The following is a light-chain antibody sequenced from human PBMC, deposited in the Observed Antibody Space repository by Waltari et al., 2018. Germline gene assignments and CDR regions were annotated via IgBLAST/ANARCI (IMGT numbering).Light chain of an antibody. V-gene: IGKV3-20*01. J-gene: IGKJ1*01. CDR3: QKYGSLPAT. CDR1: QSVSRY. CDR2: DAS. Sequence: ETVLTQSGTLSLSPGERATLSCRASQSVSRYLAWYQQKPGQAPRLLIYDASSRATSIPDRFSGSGSGTDFSLTISRLEPEDFAVYYCQKYGSLPATFGQGTKVEIK.